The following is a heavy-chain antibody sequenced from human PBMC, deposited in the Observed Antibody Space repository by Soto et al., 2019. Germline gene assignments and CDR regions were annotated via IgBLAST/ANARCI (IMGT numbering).Heavy chain of an antibody. CDR3: ARASGYEPEGDY. CDR2: INPNSGGT. Sequence: ASVKVSCKASGYTFTGYHMHWVRQAPAQGLEWMGWINPNSGGTNYAQKFQGWVTMTRDTSISTAYMELSRVRSVDTAVYYCARASGYEPEGDYWGQGTLVTVSS. CDR1: GYTFTGYH. J-gene: IGHJ4*02. V-gene: IGHV1-2*04. D-gene: IGHD6-25*01.